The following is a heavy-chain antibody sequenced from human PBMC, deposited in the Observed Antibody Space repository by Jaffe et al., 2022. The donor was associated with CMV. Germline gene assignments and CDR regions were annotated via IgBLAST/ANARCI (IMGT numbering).Heavy chain of an antibody. CDR1: GGSISSSSYY. Sequence: QLQLQESGPGLVKPSETLSLTCTVSGGSISSSSYYWGWIRQPPGKGLEWIGSIYYSGSTYYNPSLKSRVTISVDTSKNQFSLKLSSVTAADTAVYYCARRRIARRNGDYFDYWGQGTLVTVSS. D-gene: IGHD2-8*01. CDR2: IYYSGST. J-gene: IGHJ4*02. CDR3: ARRRIARRNGDYFDY. V-gene: IGHV4-39*01.